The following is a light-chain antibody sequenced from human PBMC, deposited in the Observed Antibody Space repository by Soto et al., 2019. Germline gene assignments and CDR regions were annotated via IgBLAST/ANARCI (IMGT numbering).Light chain of an antibody. Sequence: QSVLTQPRSVSGSPGQSLTISCTGTSSDVGFYNYVSWYQQHPGKAPKLMIYDVSKRPSGVPDRFSGSKSGNTASLTISGLQAEDEADYYCCSYAGTYTVLFGGGTQLTVL. CDR2: DVS. J-gene: IGLJ2*01. V-gene: IGLV2-11*01. CDR1: SSDVGFYNY. CDR3: CSYAGTYTVL.